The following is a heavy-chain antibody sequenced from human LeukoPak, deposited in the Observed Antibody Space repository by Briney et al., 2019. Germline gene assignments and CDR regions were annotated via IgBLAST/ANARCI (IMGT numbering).Heavy chain of an antibody. D-gene: IGHD2-2*01. CDR2: LYTSGST. CDR1: GGSISSSSYY. V-gene: IGHV4-61*02. CDR3: ARGVVAAGHFDY. Sequence: SQTLSLTCTVSGGSISSSSYYWSWIRQPAGKGLERIGRLYTSGSTNYNPSLKSRVTISADTSKNQVSLKLSSVTAADTAVYYCARGVVAAGHFDYWGQGTLVTVSS. J-gene: IGHJ4*02.